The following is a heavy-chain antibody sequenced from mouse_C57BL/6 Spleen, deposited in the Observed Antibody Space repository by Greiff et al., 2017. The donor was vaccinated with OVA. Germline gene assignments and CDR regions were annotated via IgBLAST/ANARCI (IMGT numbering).Heavy chain of an antibody. Sequence: EVQLQQSGPELVKPGASVKISCKASGYTFTDYYMNWVKQSHGKSLEWIGDINPNNGGTSYNQKFKGKATLTVDKSSSTAYMELRSLTSEDSAVYYCARNYGNYFYFDYWGQGTTLTVSS. V-gene: IGHV1-26*01. CDR1: GYTFTDYY. CDR2: INPNNGGT. D-gene: IGHD2-1*01. CDR3: ARNYGNYFYFDY. J-gene: IGHJ2*01.